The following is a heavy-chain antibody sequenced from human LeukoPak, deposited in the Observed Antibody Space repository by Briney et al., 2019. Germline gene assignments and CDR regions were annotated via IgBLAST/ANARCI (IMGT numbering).Heavy chain of an antibody. J-gene: IGHJ4*02. CDR3: ARQTVVVTANPYYFDY. CDR2: INHSGST. Sequence: SETLSLTCTVSGYSISSGYYWGWIRQPPGKGLEWIGEINHSGSTNYNPPLKSRVAISVDTSKNQFSLKLSSVTAADTAVYYCARQTVVVTANPYYFDYWGQGTLVTVSS. D-gene: IGHD2-21*02. CDR1: GYSISSGYY. V-gene: IGHV4-38-2*02.